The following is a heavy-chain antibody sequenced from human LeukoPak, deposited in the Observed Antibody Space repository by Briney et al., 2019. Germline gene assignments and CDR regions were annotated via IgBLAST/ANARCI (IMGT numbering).Heavy chain of an antibody. CDR1: GFTFISYW. D-gene: IGHD4-23*01. V-gene: IGHV3-7*01. CDR2: IKQDGSEK. J-gene: IGHJ4*02. Sequence: GGSLRLSCAASGFTFISYWMSWVRQAPGKGLEWVANIKQDGSEKYYVDSVKGRFTISRDNAKNSLYLQMNSLRAEDTAVYYCARNYGGFDNWGQGTLVTVSS. CDR3: ARNYGGFDN.